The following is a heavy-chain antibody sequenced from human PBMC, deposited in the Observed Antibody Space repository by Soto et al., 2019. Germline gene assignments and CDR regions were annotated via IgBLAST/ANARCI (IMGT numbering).Heavy chain of an antibody. D-gene: IGHD7-27*01. V-gene: IGHV5-51*01. J-gene: IGHJ5*02. CDR2: IWPRDSDT. Sequence: GESLTISCKGSGYSFSDNWMGWVRQTPGKGLEWMGIIWPRDSDTRYSPSFQGQVTISADRSISTAYLQWSSLKASDTGMYYCEIRLGQGWFDPWGQGTLVTVSS. CDR1: GYSFSDNW. CDR3: EIRLGQGWFDP.